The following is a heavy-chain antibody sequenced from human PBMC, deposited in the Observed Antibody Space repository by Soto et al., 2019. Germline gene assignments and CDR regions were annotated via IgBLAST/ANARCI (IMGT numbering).Heavy chain of an antibody. CDR3: ARSVTPSVRYYYYYGMDV. J-gene: IGHJ6*02. Sequence: QVQLVQSGAVVKKPGSSVKVSCKASGGTFSSYAISWVRQAPGQGLEWMGGIIPTFGTANYAQKFQGRVTITADESTSTAYMELSSLRSEDTAVYYCARSVTPSVRYYYYYGMDVWGQGTTVTVSS. D-gene: IGHD4-17*01. V-gene: IGHV1-69*12. CDR1: GGTFSSYA. CDR2: IIPTFGTA.